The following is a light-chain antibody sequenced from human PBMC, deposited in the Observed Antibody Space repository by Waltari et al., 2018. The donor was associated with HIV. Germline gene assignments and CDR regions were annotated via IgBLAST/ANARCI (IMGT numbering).Light chain of an antibody. V-gene: IGLV2-23*02. J-gene: IGLJ2*01. Sequence: QSALTQHASVSASPGHPITIHCTGTSSAGGGYNLLSWYQQHPGKAPKLMIYEVSKRPSGVSNRFSGSKSGNTASLTIAGLQAEDEADYYCCAYAGSTTYVIFGGGTKLTVL. CDR1: SSAGGGYNL. CDR2: EVS. CDR3: CAYAGSTTYVI.